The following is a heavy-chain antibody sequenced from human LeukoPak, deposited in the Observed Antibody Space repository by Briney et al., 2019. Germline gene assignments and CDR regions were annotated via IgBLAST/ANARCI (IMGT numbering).Heavy chain of an antibody. V-gene: IGHV3-74*01. Sequence: GGSLRLSCAGPGFTFSNYWMYWVRQAPGKGLVWVSHVDAHGGSRTYADSVKGRFTISRDNDKKTMYLQMSSLRAEDTAVYYCVRGPSFYYYYYDMDVWGQGTTVTVSS. CDR3: VRGPSFYYYYYDMDV. D-gene: IGHD6-6*01. CDR1: GFTFSNYW. J-gene: IGHJ6*02. CDR2: VDAHGGSR.